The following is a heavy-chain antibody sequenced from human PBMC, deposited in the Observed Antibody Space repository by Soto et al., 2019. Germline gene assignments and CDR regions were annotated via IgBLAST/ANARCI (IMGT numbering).Heavy chain of an antibody. Sequence: GGSLRLSCAASGLTFSRYTMHWVRQASGKGLEWVAVISYDGNNKYYADSVKGRFTISRDNSKNTLSLQMNSLRPEDTAVYYCARFRSERPFDYWGQGTLVTVSS. CDR2: ISYDGNNK. CDR3: ARFRSERPFDY. CDR1: GLTFSRYT. V-gene: IGHV3-30-3*01. J-gene: IGHJ4*02.